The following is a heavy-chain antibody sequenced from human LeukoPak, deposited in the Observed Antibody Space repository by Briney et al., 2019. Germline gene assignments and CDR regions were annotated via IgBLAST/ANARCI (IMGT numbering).Heavy chain of an antibody. CDR3: ARDLRGGSSWSNFDY. CDR1: GFTFSSYA. Sequence: GRSLRLSCAASGFTFSSYAMHWVRQAPGKGLEWVAVISYDGSNKYYADSVKGRFTISRDNSKNTLYLQMNSLRAEDTAVYYCARDLRGGSSWSNFDYWGQGTLVTVSS. J-gene: IGHJ4*02. CDR2: ISYDGSNK. D-gene: IGHD6-13*01. V-gene: IGHV3-30-3*01.